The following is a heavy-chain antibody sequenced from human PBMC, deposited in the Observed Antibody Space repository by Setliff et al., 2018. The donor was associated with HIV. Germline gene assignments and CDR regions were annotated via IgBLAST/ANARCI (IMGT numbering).Heavy chain of an antibody. V-gene: IGHV4-39*07. Sequence: PSETLSLTCSLSTGAITNSNYYWGWFRQPPGKGLEWIGAIYYTENTYYNPSLKSRVTMSVDTSKNQFSLKLRSVTAADTAVYYCARSSYYDRWGFDYWGQGALVTVSS. CDR1: TGAITNSNYY. CDR2: IYYTENT. J-gene: IGHJ4*02. D-gene: IGHD3-22*01. CDR3: ARSSYYDRWGFDY.